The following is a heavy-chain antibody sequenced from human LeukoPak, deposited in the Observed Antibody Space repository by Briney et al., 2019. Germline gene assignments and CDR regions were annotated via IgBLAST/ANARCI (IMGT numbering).Heavy chain of an antibody. CDR3: ARASDWLYIDY. CDR2: IDYSGSI. Sequence: KASETLSLTCTVSGGSISSYNWNWLRQPPGKGLEWIGYIDYSGSINYNPTLKSRVTISVDTSKNQFSLKLSSVTAADTAVYYCARASDWLYIDYWGQGTLVTVSS. D-gene: IGHD3-9*01. J-gene: IGHJ4*02. CDR1: GGSISSYN. V-gene: IGHV4-59*01.